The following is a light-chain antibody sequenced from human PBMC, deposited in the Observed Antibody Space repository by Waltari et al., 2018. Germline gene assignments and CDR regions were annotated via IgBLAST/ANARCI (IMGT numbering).Light chain of an antibody. CDR2: TNN. CDR3: AAWDDSLIWV. V-gene: IGLV1-44*01. CDR1: TSNIGSNT. Sequence: QSVLTQPPSASGTPGQRVTISCSGSTSNIGSNTVNWYRQLPGTAPKLLIYTNNPRPSGVPDRFSGSKSGTSASLAIRGLQSEDEADYYCAAWDDSLIWVFGGGTKLTVL. J-gene: IGLJ3*02.